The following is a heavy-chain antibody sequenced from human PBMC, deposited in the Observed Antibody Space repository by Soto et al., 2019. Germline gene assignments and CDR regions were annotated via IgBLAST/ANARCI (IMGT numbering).Heavy chain of an antibody. CDR1: GGSFSGYY. CDR3: ARVRGFLEWRSYYYYGMDV. J-gene: IGHJ6*02. CDR2: INHSGST. Sequence: QVQLQQWGAGLLKPSETLSLTCAVYGGSFSGYYWSWIRQPPGKGLEWIGEINHSGSTNYNPSLKSRVTISVDTSKNQFSLKLSSVTAADTAVYYCARVRGFLEWRSYYYYGMDVWGQGTTVTVSS. D-gene: IGHD3-3*01. V-gene: IGHV4-34*01.